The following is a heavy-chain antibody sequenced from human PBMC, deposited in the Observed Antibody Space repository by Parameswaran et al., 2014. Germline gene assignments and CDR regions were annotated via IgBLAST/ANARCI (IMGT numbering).Heavy chain of an antibody. Sequence: SNARWIRQPPGKGLEWVSAISGSGGSTYYADSVKGRFTISRDNSKNTLYLQMNSLRAEDTAVYYCAKGGSGSGWINFYYYYGMDVWGQGTTVTVSS. CDR3: AKGGSGSGWINFYYYYGMDV. D-gene: IGHD6-19*01. V-gene: IGHV3-23*01. CDR2: ISGSGGST. J-gene: IGHJ6*02. CDR1: SNA.